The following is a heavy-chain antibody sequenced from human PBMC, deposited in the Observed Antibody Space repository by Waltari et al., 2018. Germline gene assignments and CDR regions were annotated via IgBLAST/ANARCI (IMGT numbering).Heavy chain of an antibody. CDR1: GYTLTELS. D-gene: IGHD3-3*01. J-gene: IGHJ4*02. V-gene: IGHV1-24*01. CDR3: ATGMGGGEEWLANY. Sequence: QVQLVQSGAEVKKPGASVKVSCKVSGYTLTELSMHWVRQAPGKGLEWMGGFDPEDGETIYAQKFQGRVTMTEDTATDTAYMELSSLRSEDTAMYYCATGMGGGEEWLANYWGQGTLVTVSS. CDR2: FDPEDGET.